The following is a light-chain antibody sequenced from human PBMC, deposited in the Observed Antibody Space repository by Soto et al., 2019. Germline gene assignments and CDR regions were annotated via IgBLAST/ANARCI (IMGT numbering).Light chain of an antibody. Sequence: QSVLTQPPSASGSPGQSVTICCTGTSSDVGGYNFVSWYQQHPGKAPKLIIYEVTKRPSGVPDRFSGSKSGNTASLTVSGLQAEDEADYYSSSYSGTNNHVFGTGTKLTVL. CDR2: EVT. CDR1: SSDVGGYNF. V-gene: IGLV2-8*01. CDR3: SSYSGTNNHV. J-gene: IGLJ1*01.